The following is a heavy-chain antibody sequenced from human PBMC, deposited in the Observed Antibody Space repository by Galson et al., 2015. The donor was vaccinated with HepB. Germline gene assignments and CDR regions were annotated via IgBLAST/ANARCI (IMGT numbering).Heavy chain of an antibody. CDR3: ASLWGSSWYVGAFDI. Sequence: SLRLSCAASGFTFSSYAMHWVRQAPGKGLEWVAVISYDGSNKCYADSVKGRFTISRDNSKNTLYLQMNSLRAEDTAVYYCASLWGSSWYVGAFDIWGQGTMVTVSS. J-gene: IGHJ3*02. D-gene: IGHD6-13*01. CDR1: GFTFSSYA. CDR2: ISYDGSNK. V-gene: IGHV3-30*04.